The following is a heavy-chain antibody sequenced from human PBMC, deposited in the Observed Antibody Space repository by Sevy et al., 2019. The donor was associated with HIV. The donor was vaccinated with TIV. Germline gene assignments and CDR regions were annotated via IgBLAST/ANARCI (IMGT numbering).Heavy chain of an antibody. J-gene: IGHJ4*02. V-gene: IGHV3-7*01. CDR2: IKQDGSVK. Sequence: GGSLRLSCAASGFTLNNHWMNWVRQAPGKGLEWVANIKQDGSVKYYVDSVKGRFTISRDNARNLVFLQMNSLRVEDTALYYCVRAIAADGSFWGQGTLVTVSS. CDR3: VRAIAADGSF. D-gene: IGHD6-13*01. CDR1: GFTLNNHW.